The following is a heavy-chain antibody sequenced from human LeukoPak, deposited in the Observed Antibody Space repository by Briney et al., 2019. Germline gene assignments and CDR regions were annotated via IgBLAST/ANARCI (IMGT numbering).Heavy chain of an antibody. Sequence: PGGSLRLSCAASGFTFSSYAMSWVRQAPGKGLDGVSAISGSGGSTYYADSVKGRFTISRDNSKNTLYLQMNSLRAEDTAVYYCANPGSPYYYDSSDAFDIWGQGTMVTVSS. D-gene: IGHD3-22*01. V-gene: IGHV3-23*01. CDR2: ISGSGGST. CDR1: GFTFSSYA. J-gene: IGHJ3*02. CDR3: ANPGSPYYYDSSDAFDI.